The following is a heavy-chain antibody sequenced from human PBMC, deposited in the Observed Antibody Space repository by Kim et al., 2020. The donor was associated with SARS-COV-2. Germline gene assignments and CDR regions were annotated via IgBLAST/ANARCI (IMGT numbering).Heavy chain of an antibody. CDR2: IYYSGST. CDR3: ARSTDIAVAGQFDY. Sequence: SETLSLTCTVSGGSISSGGYYWSWIRQHPGKGLEWIGYIYYSGSTYYNPSLKSRVTISVDTSKNQFSLKLSSVTAADTAVYYCARSTDIAVAGQFDYWGQGTLVTVSS. CDR1: GGSISSGGYY. V-gene: IGHV4-31*03. J-gene: IGHJ4*02. D-gene: IGHD6-19*01.